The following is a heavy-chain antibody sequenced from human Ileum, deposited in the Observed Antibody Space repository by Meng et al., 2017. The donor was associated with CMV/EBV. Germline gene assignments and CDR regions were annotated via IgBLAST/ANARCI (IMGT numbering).Heavy chain of an antibody. J-gene: IGHJ4*02. Sequence: QVQLVQSGSALKKPGASVKVSCKASGYTFTSNNMIWVRQAPGQGPEWMGWIDTNTGNPTYAQGFTGRFVFSLDTPVSTAYLQISSLKAEDTAVYYCARDGLSGRYFDYWGQGTLVTVSS. D-gene: IGHD1-26*01. V-gene: IGHV7-4-1*02. CDR3: ARDGLSGRYFDY. CDR2: IDTNTGNP. CDR1: GYTFTSNN.